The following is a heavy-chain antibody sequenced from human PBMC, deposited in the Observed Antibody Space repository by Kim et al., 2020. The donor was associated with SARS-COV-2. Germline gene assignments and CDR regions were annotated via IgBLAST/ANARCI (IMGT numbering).Heavy chain of an antibody. CDR2: GGTT. D-gene: IGHD3-16*01. CDR3: TTTAGGGY. V-gene: IGHV3-15*01. Sequence: GGTTDHAAPVKGRFTISRDDSKNTLYLQMTSLKAEDTAVYYCTTTAGGGYWSQGTLVTVSS. J-gene: IGHJ4*02.